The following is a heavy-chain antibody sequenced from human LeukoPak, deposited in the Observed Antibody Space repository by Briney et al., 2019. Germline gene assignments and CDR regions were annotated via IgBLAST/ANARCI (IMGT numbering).Heavy chain of an antibody. D-gene: IGHD2-21*02. CDR2: ISSSSSYI. CDR3: ARDGSRGNLVTAPDF. V-gene: IGHV3-21*01. CDR1: GFTFSSYS. Sequence: GGSLRLSCAASGFTFSSYSMNWVRQAPGKGLEWVSPISSSSSYIYYADSVKGRFTISRDNAKNSPYLQMNSLRAEDTAVYYCARDGSRGNLVTAPDFWGQGTLVTVSS. J-gene: IGHJ4*02.